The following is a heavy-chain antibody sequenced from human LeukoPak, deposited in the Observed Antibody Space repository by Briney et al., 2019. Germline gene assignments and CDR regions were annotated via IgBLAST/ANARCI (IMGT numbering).Heavy chain of an antibody. CDR1: GFTFSSYE. V-gene: IGHV3-48*03. CDR2: ISSSGSTI. CDR3: ANGAAASSGY. Sequence: GGSLRLSCAASGFTFSSYEMNWVRQAPGKGLEWVSYISSSGSTIYYADSVKGRFTISRDNSKNTLYLQMNSLRAEDTAVYYCANGAAASSGYWGQGTLVTVSS. D-gene: IGHD6-13*01. J-gene: IGHJ4*02.